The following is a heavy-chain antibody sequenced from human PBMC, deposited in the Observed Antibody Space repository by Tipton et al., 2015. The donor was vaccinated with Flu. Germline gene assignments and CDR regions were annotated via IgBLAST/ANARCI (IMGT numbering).Heavy chain of an antibody. V-gene: IGHV3-74*01. CDR2: INSDGSST. D-gene: IGHD1-26*01. CDR1: GFTFSSYW. CDR3: AREVGGSYFFDY. J-gene: IGHJ4*02. Sequence: SLRLSCAASGFTFSSYWMHWVRQAPGKGLVWVSRINSDGSSTSYADSVKGRFTISRDNAKNTLYLQMNSLRAEDTAVYYCAREVGGSYFFDYWGQGTLVTVSS.